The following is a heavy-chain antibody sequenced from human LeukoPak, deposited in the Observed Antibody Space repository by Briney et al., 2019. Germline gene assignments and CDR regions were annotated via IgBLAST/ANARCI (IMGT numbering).Heavy chain of an antibody. CDR1: GFTVCSNY. D-gene: IGHD2-21*01. CDR3: ASALWGGYYFDY. CDR2: IYSGGST. V-gene: IGHV3-53*01. Sequence: GGSLRLSCAASGFTVCSNYMSWVRQAPGKGLEWVSVIYSGGSTYYADSVKGRFTISRDNSKNTLYLQMNSLRAEDTAVYYCASALWGGYYFDYWGQGTLVTVSS. J-gene: IGHJ4*02.